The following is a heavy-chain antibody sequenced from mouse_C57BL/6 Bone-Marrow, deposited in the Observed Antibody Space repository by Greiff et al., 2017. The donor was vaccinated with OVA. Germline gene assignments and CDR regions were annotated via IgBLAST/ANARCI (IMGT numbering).Heavy chain of an antibody. Sequence: EVMLVESGGGLVQPKGSLKLSCAASGFSFNTYAMNWVRQAPGKGLEWVARIRSKSNNYATYYADSVKDRFTISRDDSESMLYLQMNNLKTEDTAMYYCVRQGWSCAYGGQGTRVTVSA. D-gene: IGHD2-3*01. CDR1: GFSFNTYA. CDR3: VRQGWSCAY. V-gene: IGHV10-1*01. CDR2: IRSKSNNYAT. J-gene: IGHJ3*01.